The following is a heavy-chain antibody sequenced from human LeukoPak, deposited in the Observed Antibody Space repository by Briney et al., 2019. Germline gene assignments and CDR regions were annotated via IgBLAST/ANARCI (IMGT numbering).Heavy chain of an antibody. Sequence: GGSLRLSCAAAGFTFDDYGMSWVRQAPGKGLEWVSGINWNGGSTGYAGSVKGRFTISRDNAKNSLSLQMNSLRADQTDLYYCASFALQLVRALDIWGQGTMVNVSS. D-gene: IGHD6-6*01. V-gene: IGHV3-20*04. CDR2: INWNGGST. CDR1: GFTFDDYG. CDR3: ASFALQLVRALDI. J-gene: IGHJ3*02.